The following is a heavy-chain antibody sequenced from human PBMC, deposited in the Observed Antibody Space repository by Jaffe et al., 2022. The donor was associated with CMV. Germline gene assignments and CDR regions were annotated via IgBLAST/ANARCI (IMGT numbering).Heavy chain of an antibody. V-gene: IGHV3-23*04. J-gene: IGHJ3*02. CDR3: AKDHSSSWYESAIDI. CDR1: GFTFNNYA. Sequence: EVQLVESGGGLVQPGGSLRLSCAASGFTFNNYAMSWVRQAPGKGLEWVSAITGGGGTTYYADSVKGRFTISRDNSKNTLYLQMSSLRAEDTAVYYCAKDHSSSWYESAIDIWGQGTVVTVSS. D-gene: IGHD6-13*01. CDR2: ITGGGGTT.